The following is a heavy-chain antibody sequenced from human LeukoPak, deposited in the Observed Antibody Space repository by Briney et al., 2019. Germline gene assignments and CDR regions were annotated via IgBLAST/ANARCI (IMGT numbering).Heavy chain of an antibody. Sequence: SETLSLTCTVSGGSISGYYWNWIRQPPGKGLEWIGSIYYSGSTYYNPSLKSRVTISVDTSKNQFSLKLSSVTAADTAVYYCARFGSGWHYFDYWGQGTLVTVSS. CDR2: IYYSGST. CDR1: GGSISGYY. D-gene: IGHD6-19*01. J-gene: IGHJ4*02. CDR3: ARFGSGWHYFDY. V-gene: IGHV4-39*01.